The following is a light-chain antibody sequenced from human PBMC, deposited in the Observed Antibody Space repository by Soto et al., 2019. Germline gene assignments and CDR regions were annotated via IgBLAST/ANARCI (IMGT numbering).Light chain of an antibody. J-gene: IGKJ1*01. CDR3: QQTYSTPPT. V-gene: IGKV1-39*01. CDR1: QNISSY. CDR2: AAS. Sequence: DIQMTQSPSSLSESVGDRVTITCRASQNISSYLNWYQQKPGKAPKLLIYAASSLLSGVPSRFSGSGSGTDFTLTIRSLQPEDFATYYCQQTYSTPPTFGQGTKVEIK.